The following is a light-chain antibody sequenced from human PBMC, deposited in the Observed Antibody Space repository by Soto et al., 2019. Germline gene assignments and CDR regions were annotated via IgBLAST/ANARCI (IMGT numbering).Light chain of an antibody. CDR1: QSVSSY. J-gene: IGKJ3*01. CDR2: DAS. Sequence: EIVLTQSPATLSLSPGERATLSCRASQSVSSYLAWYQQKPGQAPRLLIYDASNRATGIPARFSGSGSGTDCTLPISSLEPEDVAVYYCQQRSNWLFTFGPGTKVYIK. V-gene: IGKV3-11*01. CDR3: QQRSNWLFT.